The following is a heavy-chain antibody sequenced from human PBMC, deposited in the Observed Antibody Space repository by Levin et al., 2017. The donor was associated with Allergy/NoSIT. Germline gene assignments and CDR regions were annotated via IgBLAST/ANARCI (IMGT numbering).Heavy chain of an antibody. J-gene: IGHJ4*02. CDR2: IYSDGSST. Sequence: LSLTCVTSGFTFSNSWMHWVRQGPGKGLVWVSRIYSDGSSTNYADSVKGRFTISRDNAKNTLYLQMNSLRAEDTAVYYCATPTYYYDTGGWFPDSWGQGTLVTVSS. D-gene: IGHD3-22*01. CDR1: GFTFSNSW. V-gene: IGHV3-74*01. CDR3: ATPTYYYDTGGWFPDS.